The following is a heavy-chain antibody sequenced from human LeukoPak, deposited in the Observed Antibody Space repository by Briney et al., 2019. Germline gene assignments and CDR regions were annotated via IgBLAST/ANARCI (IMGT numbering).Heavy chain of an antibody. Sequence: ASVKVSCKASGGTFSSYAISWVRRAPGQGLEWMGGIIPIFGTANYAQKFQGRVTITADESTSTAYMELSSLRSEDTAVYYCARVGSIVGATYFDYWGQGTLVTVSS. J-gene: IGHJ4*02. CDR3: ARVGSIVGATYFDY. D-gene: IGHD1-26*01. V-gene: IGHV1-69*13. CDR1: GGTFSSYA. CDR2: IIPIFGTA.